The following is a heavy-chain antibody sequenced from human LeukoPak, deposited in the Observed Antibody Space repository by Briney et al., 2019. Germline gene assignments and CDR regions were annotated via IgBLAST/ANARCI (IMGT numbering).Heavy chain of an antibody. D-gene: IGHD3-10*01. CDR1: GGSFSGYY. Sequence: SETLSLTCAVYGGSFSGYYWSWIRQPPGKRLEWIGEINHSGSTNYNPSLKSRVTISVDTSKNQFSLKLSSVTAADTAVYYCARGSILKYGSGTYNYWGQGTLVTVSS. CDR3: ARGSILKYGSGTYNY. J-gene: IGHJ4*02. CDR2: INHSGST. V-gene: IGHV4-34*01.